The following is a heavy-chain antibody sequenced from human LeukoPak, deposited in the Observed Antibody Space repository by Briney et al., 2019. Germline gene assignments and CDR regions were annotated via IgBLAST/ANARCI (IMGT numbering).Heavy chain of an antibody. CDR2: INHSGST. V-gene: IGHV4-34*01. J-gene: IGHJ4*02. CDR1: GGSFSGYY. Sequence: SETLSLTCAVYGGSFSGYYWSWIRQPPGKGLEWIWEINHSGSTNYNPSLKSRVTISVDTSKNQFSLKLSSVTAADTAVYYCARGPNCSSTSCYVRFAYFDYWGQGTLVTVSS. D-gene: IGHD2-2*01. CDR3: ARGPNCSSTSCYVRFAYFDY.